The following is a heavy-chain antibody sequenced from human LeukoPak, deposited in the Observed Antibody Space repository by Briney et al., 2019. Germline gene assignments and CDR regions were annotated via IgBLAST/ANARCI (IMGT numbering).Heavy chain of an antibody. CDR1: GYTFTSYS. D-gene: IGHD6-13*01. J-gene: IGHJ4*02. CDR3: ARADWAAAGNY. Sequence: GASVKVSCKASGYTFTSYSMHWVRQAPGQRLEWMGWINAGNGNTKYSQKFQGRVTITRDTSASTAYMELSSLRSEDTAVYYCARADWAAAGNYWGQGTLVTVSS. CDR2: INAGNGNT. V-gene: IGHV1-3*01.